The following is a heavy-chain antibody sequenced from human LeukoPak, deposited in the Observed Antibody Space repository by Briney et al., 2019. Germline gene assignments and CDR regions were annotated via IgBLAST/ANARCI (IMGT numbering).Heavy chain of an antibody. CDR2: IYTSGST. J-gene: IGHJ3*02. Sequence: SETLSLTCTVSGGSISSYYWSWIRQPPGKGLEWIGYIYTSGSTNYNPSLKSRVTISVDTSKNQFSLKLSSVTAADTAVYYCARHGGSSPDAFDIWGQGTMVTVYS. CDR3: ARHGGSSPDAFDI. D-gene: IGHD6-13*01. CDR1: GGSISSYY. V-gene: IGHV4-4*09.